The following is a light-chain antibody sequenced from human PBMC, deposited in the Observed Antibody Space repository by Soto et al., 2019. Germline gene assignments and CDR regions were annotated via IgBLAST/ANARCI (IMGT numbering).Light chain of an antibody. CDR2: KAS. Sequence: DIQMTQSPSTLSGSVGDRVTITGRASQTISGRLAWYQQKPGKAPKLLIYKASTLKSGVPSMFSGSGSGTEFALTISSLQPDDFASYYCHHYNSYSEAFGQGTKVELK. CDR1: QTISGR. CDR3: HHYNSYSEA. J-gene: IGKJ1*01. V-gene: IGKV1-5*03.